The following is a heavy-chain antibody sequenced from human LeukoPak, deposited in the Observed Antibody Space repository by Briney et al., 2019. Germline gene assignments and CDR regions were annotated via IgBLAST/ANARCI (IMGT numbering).Heavy chain of an antibody. CDR3: ARAGYGGGDTAHHYFDY. Sequence: PSETLSLTCTVSAVSISSFYWSWIRQPPGKGLECIGYIYYSGSTNYNPSLQSRVTMSVDTSKNQFSLKLSSVTAADTAVYYCARAGYGGGDTAHHYFDYWGQGTLVTVSS. CDR1: AVSISSFY. J-gene: IGHJ4*02. CDR2: IYYSGST. V-gene: IGHV4-59*01. D-gene: IGHD1-26*01.